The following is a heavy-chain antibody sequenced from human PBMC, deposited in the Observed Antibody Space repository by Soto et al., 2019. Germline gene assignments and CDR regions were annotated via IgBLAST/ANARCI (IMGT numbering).Heavy chain of an antibody. CDR1: GFTFDDYA. Sequence: PGGSLRLSCAASGFTFDDYAMHWVRQAPGKGLEWVSGISWNSGSIGYADSVKGRFTISRDNAKNSLYLQMNSLRAEDTALYYCAKESNVLLWFGELFSGGGGAFDIWGQGTMVTVSS. CDR2: ISWNSGSI. CDR3: AKESNVLLWFGELFSGGGGAFDI. J-gene: IGHJ3*02. V-gene: IGHV3-9*01. D-gene: IGHD3-10*01.